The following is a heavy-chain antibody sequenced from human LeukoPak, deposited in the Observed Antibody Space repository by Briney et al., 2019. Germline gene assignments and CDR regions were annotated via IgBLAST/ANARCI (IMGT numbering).Heavy chain of an antibody. J-gene: IGHJ5*02. Sequence: VKVSCKTSGYTFTGYYIHWVRQAPGQGLEWMGWINPNSGGTNYAQNFQGRVTMTRDTSINTAYMELGRLRSDDTAVYYCVRSPGLDTAVVNRPWGQGTLITVSS. CDR3: VRSPGLDTAVVNRP. V-gene: IGHV1-2*02. D-gene: IGHD5-18*01. CDR2: INPNSGGT. CDR1: GYTFTGYY.